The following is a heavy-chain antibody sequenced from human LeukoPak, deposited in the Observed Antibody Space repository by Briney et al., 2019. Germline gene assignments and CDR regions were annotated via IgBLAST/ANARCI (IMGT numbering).Heavy chain of an antibody. Sequence: GGSLRLSCAASGFTFSSYGMHWVRQAPGKGLEWVAVISYDGSNKYYADSVKGRFTISRDNAKNSLYLQMNSLRAEDTAVYYCVRDLWYWGQGILVTVSS. CDR2: ISYDGSNK. V-gene: IGHV3-30*03. CDR1: GFTFSSYG. J-gene: IGHJ4*02. CDR3: VRDLWY. D-gene: IGHD2/OR15-2a*01.